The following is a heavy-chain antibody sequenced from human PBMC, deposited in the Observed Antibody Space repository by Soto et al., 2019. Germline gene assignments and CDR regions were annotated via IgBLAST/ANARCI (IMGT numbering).Heavy chain of an antibody. CDR2: ISGSGGST. CDR1: GFTFSSYA. J-gene: IGHJ4*02. D-gene: IGHD3-22*01. CDR3: AKELGGYYDSRGVFDY. V-gene: IGHV3-23*01. Sequence: GSLRLSCAASGFTFSSYAMSWVRQAPGKGLEWVSAISGSGGSTYYADSVKGRFTISRDNSKNTLYLQMNSLRAEDTAVYYCAKELGGYYDSRGVFDYWGQGTLVTVSS.